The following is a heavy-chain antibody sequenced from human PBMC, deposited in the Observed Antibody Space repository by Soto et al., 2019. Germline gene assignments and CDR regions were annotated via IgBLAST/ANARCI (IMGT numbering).Heavy chain of an antibody. CDR2: IRSKGYGGTT. CDR3: ARVGSASLMVVVIADH. V-gene: IGHV3-49*05. CDR1: GFTFGDYA. D-gene: IGHD3-22*01. Sequence: EVQVVESGGALVKPGRSLRLSCTTSGFTFGDYAMSWFRQAPGKGLEWVGFIRSKGYGGTTQYAASVKGRFTISRDDSESIAYLQMDSLKTEDTAIYYCARVGSASLMVVVIADHWGQGTQVTVSS. J-gene: IGHJ4*02.